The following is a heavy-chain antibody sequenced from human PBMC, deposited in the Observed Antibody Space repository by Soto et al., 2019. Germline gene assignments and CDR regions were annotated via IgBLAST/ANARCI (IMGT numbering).Heavy chain of an antibody. Sequence: SETLSLTCTVSGGSISSYYWSWIRQPPGKGLEWIGYIYYSGSTNYNPSLESRVTISVDTSKNQFSLKLSSVTAADTAVYYCARRTTDKAAYYMDVWGKGTTVTVSS. CDR1: GGSISSYY. D-gene: IGHD2-2*01. J-gene: IGHJ6*03. CDR2: IYYSGST. CDR3: ARRTTDKAAYYMDV. V-gene: IGHV4-59*08.